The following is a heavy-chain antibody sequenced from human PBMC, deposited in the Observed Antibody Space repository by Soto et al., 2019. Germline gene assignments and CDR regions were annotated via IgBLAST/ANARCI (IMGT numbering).Heavy chain of an antibody. D-gene: IGHD6-19*01. V-gene: IGHV3-23*01. CDR1: GFTFSAYA. CDR3: AKEAEEGSSGFIHPLDH. Sequence: EVQLLESGGGLVQPGGSLRISCAASGFTFSAYAMSWVRQAPGRGLEWVSVMSGGGGRTHYADSVKGRFTVSRDNSKNTLYRQMSSLRVEDTAVYYCAKEAEEGSSGFIHPLDHWGQGTQVTVSS. J-gene: IGHJ4*02. CDR2: MSGGGGRT.